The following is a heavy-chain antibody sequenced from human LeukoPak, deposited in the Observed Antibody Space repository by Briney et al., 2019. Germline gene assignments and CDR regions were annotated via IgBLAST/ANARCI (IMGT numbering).Heavy chain of an antibody. D-gene: IGHD3-9*01. Sequence: SQTLSLTCTVSGGSISSGSYYWSWIRQPAGRGLEWIVRIYTSGSTNYNPSLKSRVTISVNTTKNQFSRKLSYVPAADTAVYYCARSGYYDILTGLLYFDYWGQGTLVTVSS. V-gene: IGHV4-61*02. J-gene: IGHJ4*02. CDR3: ARSGYYDILTGLLYFDY. CDR2: IYTSGST. CDR1: GGSISSGSYY.